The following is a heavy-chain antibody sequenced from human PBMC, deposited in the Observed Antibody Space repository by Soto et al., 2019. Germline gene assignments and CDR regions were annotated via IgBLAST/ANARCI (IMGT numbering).Heavy chain of an antibody. CDR3: ARVNAPEITIFGVVNAYYYYGMDV. V-gene: IGHV4-31*03. CDR1: GGSISSGVYY. D-gene: IGHD3-3*01. J-gene: IGHJ6*02. Sequence: PSETLSLTCTVSGGSISSGVYYWSWIRHHPGKGLEWIGYIYYSGSTYYNPSLKSRVTISVDTSKNQFSLKLSSVTAADTAVYYCARVNAPEITIFGVVNAYYYYGMDVWGQGTTVTVSS. CDR2: IYYSGST.